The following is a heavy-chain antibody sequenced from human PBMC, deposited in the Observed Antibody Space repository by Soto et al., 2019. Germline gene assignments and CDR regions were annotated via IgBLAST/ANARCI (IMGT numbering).Heavy chain of an antibody. Sequence: GGSLTLSCAASGFTFSSHAMSWVRQAPGKGVEWVSAISSSGGSTYSEDSVKGGFTISRDNTKNALYLQMSIRRAEDTVVYYCANRTGHIAVAGMFDYWGQGTLVTVSS. CDR3: ANRTGHIAVAGMFDY. CDR2: ISSSGGST. CDR1: GFTFSSHA. V-gene: IGHV3-23*01. D-gene: IGHD6-19*01. J-gene: IGHJ4*02.